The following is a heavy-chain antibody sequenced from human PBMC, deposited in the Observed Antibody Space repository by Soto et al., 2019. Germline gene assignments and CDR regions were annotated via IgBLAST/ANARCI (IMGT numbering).Heavy chain of an antibody. CDR2: IYYSGKT. CDR3: ARGCSSASCYTGFDP. D-gene: IGHD2-2*02. J-gene: IGHJ5*02. CDR1: GGSISSGPYS. Sequence: KPSETLSLTCTVSGGSISSGPYSWTWIRQPPGKGLEWLGYIYYSGKTDYNPSLRSRVSISVDRSNNQFSLILTSVTAADSAVYFCARGCSSASCYTGFDPWGQGTLVTVSS. V-gene: IGHV4-30-2*01.